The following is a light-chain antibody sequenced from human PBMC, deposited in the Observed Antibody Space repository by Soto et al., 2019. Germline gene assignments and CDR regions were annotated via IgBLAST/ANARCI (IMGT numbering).Light chain of an antibody. Sequence: EIVLTQSPATLSLSPGERATLSCRASQSVSSYLAWYQQKPGQAPRLLIYDASNRATGIPARFSGSGSGTDFTLTISSLEPEDFALYYCQQRSNWPYTFGLGTKLEIK. CDR2: DAS. CDR3: QQRSNWPYT. J-gene: IGKJ2*01. CDR1: QSVSSY. V-gene: IGKV3-11*01.